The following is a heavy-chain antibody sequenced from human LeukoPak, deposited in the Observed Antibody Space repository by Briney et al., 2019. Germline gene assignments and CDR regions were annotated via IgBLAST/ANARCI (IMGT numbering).Heavy chain of an antibody. CDR1: GYTFTSYY. J-gene: IGHJ4*02. CDR2: INPSGGST. D-gene: IGHD6-13*01. Sequence: ASVKVSCKASGYTFTSYYMHWVRQAPGQGLEWMGIINPSGGSTSYAQKFQGRVTMTRDTSTSTVYMELSSLRSEDTAVYYCATGDPRRGGPPAGYSSSWSYYFDYWGQGTLVTVSS. CDR3: ATGDPRRGGPPAGYSSSWSYYFDY. V-gene: IGHV1-46*01.